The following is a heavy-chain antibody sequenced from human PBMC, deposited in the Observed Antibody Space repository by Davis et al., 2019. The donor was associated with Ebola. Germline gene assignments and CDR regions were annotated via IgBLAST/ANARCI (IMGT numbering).Heavy chain of an antibody. CDR1: GYSFTDDG. Sequence: ASVKVSCKASGYSFTDDGISWVRQAPGQGLEWMGWISTYNGNTNYAQKVQGRNTMTTDTSTSTAYMELRSLRSDDTARYYCARDVRGITGPSEYWGQGTLVTVSS. V-gene: IGHV1-18*01. CDR3: ARDVRGITGPSEY. CDR2: ISTYNGNT. J-gene: IGHJ4*02. D-gene: IGHD1-1*01.